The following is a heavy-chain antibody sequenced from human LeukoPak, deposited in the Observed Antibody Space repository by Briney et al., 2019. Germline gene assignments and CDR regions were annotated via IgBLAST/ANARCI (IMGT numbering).Heavy chain of an antibody. CDR2: IYRDGSTT. D-gene: IGHD6-13*01. Sequence: GGSLRLSCAASGFGFSRYWMHWVRQAPGTGLKWVSRIYRDGSTTYYADSVKGRFTISRDNAKSSLYLQMNSLRADDTAVYYCARVAEAAAFDYWGQGTLVTVSS. CDR3: ARVAEAAAFDY. CDR1: GFGFSRYW. V-gene: IGHV3-74*01. J-gene: IGHJ4*02.